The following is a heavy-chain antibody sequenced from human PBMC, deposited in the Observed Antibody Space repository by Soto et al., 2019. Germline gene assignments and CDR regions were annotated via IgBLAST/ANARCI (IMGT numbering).Heavy chain of an antibody. V-gene: IGHV3-48*01. J-gene: IGHJ6*03. CDR3: ARDRSRGSNFYYYMDV. CDR2: ISSSSSAI. CDR1: GFSISGYA. D-gene: IGHD3-22*01. Sequence: EVQLVESGGGLVPPGGSLRLSCSASGFSISGYALNWVRQAPGKGPEWVSYISSSSSAIDYAGSVKGRFSISRDNGKNSLYLQMNSPRAEGTAVYYCARDRSRGSNFYYYMDVWGKGTTVTVSS.